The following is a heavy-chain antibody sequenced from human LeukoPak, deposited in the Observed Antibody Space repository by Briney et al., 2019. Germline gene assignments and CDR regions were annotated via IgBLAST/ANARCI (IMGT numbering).Heavy chain of an antibody. Sequence: GGSLRLSCAASGFTFSSYAMSWVRQAPGKGLEWVSAISGSGGSTYYADSVKGRFTISRDNSKNTLYLQMNRLRAEDTAVYYCAKDGYDYGDYLGDYWGQGTLVTVSS. V-gene: IGHV3-23*01. CDR3: AKDGYDYGDYLGDY. J-gene: IGHJ4*02. D-gene: IGHD4-17*01. CDR1: GFTFSSYA. CDR2: ISGSGGST.